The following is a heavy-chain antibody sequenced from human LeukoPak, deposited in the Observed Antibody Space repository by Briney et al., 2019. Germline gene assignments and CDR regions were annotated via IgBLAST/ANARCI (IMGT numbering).Heavy chain of an antibody. CDR1: ELTFSSNA. CDR3: ARVVRSYGYLYYYYYYMDV. D-gene: IGHD5-18*01. V-gene: IGHV3-53*01. J-gene: IGHJ6*03. Sequence: GGSLRLSCAASELTFSSNAMHWVRQAPGKGLEWVSVIYSGGSTYYADSVKGRFTISRDNSKNTLYLQMNSLRAEDTAVYYCARVVRSYGYLYYYYYYMDVWGKGTTVTISS. CDR2: IYSGGST.